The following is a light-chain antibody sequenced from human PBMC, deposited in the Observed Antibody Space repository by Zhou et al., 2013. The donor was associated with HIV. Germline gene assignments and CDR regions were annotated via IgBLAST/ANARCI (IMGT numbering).Light chain of an antibody. CDR1: QSVSSNY. J-gene: IGKJ3*01. CDR2: GAS. Sequence: EFVLTQSPDTLSLSPGERATLSCRASQSVSSNYLAWFQQKPGQAPRLLIFGASNRATGIPDRFSGSGSGTDFTLTISRLEPEDFAVYYCQQFNNWPVFTFGPGTQSGHQT. V-gene: IGKV3D-20*02. CDR3: QQFNNWPVFT.